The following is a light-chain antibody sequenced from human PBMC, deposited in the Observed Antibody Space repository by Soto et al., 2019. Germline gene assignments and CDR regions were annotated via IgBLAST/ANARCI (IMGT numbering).Light chain of an antibody. CDR3: EAWDDSLNGYV. Sequence: QSVLTQPPSASGTPGQRVTISCSGSSSNIGSNTVNWYQQLPGTAPKLLIYSNNQRPSGVPDRFSGSKSGTSASLAIRGLQSEDEADYYCEAWDDSLNGYVFGTGTKVTVL. CDR1: SSNIGSNT. V-gene: IGLV1-44*01. J-gene: IGLJ1*01. CDR2: SNN.